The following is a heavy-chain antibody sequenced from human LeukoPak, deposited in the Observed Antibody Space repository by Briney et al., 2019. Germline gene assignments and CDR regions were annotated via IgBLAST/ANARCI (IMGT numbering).Heavy chain of an antibody. Sequence: PGGSLRLTCAASGFTFSSYGMHWVRQAPGKGLEWVAVISYDGSNKYYADSVKGRFTISRDNSKNTLYLQMNSLRAEDTAVYYCAKDINTVAGLDYWGQGTLVTVSS. D-gene: IGHD6-19*01. CDR1: GFTFSSYG. J-gene: IGHJ4*02. CDR2: ISYDGSNK. V-gene: IGHV3-30*18. CDR3: AKDINTVAGLDY.